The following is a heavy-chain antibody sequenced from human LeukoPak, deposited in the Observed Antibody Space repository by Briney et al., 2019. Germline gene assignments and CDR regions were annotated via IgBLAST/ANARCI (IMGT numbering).Heavy chain of an antibody. Sequence: SVKVSCKASGGTFSSYAISWVRQAPGQGLEWMGRIIPILGIANYAQKFQGRVTITADKSTSTAYMELSSLRSEDTAVHYCAREFSSSHIKFDYWGQGTLVTVSS. V-gene: IGHV1-69*04. CDR1: GGTFSSYA. CDR3: AREFSSSHIKFDY. CDR2: IIPILGIA. J-gene: IGHJ4*02. D-gene: IGHD6-6*01.